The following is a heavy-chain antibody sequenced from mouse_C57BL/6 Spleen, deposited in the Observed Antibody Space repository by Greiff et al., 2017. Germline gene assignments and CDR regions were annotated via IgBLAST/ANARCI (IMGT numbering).Heavy chain of an antibody. V-gene: IGHV5-9*01. J-gene: IGHJ1*03. D-gene: IGHD1-1*01. CDR3: AIYYGSSTGYFEV. CDR1: GFTFSSYT. CDR2: ISGGGGNT. Sequence: EVKLVESGGGLVKPGGSLKLSCAASGFTFSSYTMSWVRQTPEKRLEWVATISGGGGNTYYPDSVKGRFTLSRDNAKNTLYLQMSSLRSEDTALYYCAIYYGSSTGYFEVWGTGTTVTVAS.